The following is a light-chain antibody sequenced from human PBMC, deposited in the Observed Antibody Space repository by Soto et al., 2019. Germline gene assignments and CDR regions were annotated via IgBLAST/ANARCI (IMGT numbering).Light chain of an antibody. CDR1: QGISSW. Sequence: DIQMTQSLSSVSASVGDRVTITCRASQGISSWLAWYQQKPGKAPKLLIYAASSLQSGVPSRFSGSRPWPEFTIPIRGPPPEDFAPYSCQQAKRFPLTIGRGTTVDI. V-gene: IGKV1-12*01. J-gene: IGKJ4*01. CDR3: QQAKRFPLT. CDR2: AAS.